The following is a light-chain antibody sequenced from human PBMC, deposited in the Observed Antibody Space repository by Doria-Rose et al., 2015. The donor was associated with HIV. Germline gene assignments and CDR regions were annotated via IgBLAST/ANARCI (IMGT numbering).Light chain of an antibody. CDR3: QQSYRTPRT. J-gene: IGKJ1*01. CDR2: AAS. CDR1: QSISNY. Sequence: DIQVTQSPSSLPASVGDRVTTTCRASQSISNYLNWYQQKPGKAPKLLIYAASSLKSGVPSRSSGSGSGTDFTLTISSLQPEDFATYYCQQSYRTPRTVGQGTKVAIK. V-gene: IGKV1-39*01.